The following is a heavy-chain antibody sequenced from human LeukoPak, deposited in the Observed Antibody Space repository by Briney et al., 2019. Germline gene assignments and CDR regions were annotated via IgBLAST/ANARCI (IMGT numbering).Heavy chain of an antibody. V-gene: IGHV4-34*01. J-gene: IGHJ4*02. Sequence: SETLSLTCAAYGGSFSGYYWSWIRQPPGKGLEWIGEINHSGSTNYNPSLKSRVTISVDTSKNQFSLKLSSVTAADTAVYYCARIKRGSVRYFDWSSFDYWGQGTLVTVSS. D-gene: IGHD3-9*01. CDR3: ARIKRGSVRYFDWSSFDY. CDR1: GGSFSGYY. CDR2: INHSGST.